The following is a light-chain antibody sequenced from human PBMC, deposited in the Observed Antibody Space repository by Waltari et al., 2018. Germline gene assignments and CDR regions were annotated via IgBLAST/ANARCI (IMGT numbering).Light chain of an antibody. V-gene: IGKV1-5*03. J-gene: IGKJ1*01. CDR1: QIISSW. CDR2: KAS. Sequence: DIQMTQSPSTLSPSVGDRVTVTCRSSQIISSWLAWYQQKPGKAPKLLIYKASSLESGFPSRFSGIGSVIEFTLTSSILQPDDFSTYYCQQYNNDPRTFVPGTKVEIK. CDR3: QQYNNDPRT.